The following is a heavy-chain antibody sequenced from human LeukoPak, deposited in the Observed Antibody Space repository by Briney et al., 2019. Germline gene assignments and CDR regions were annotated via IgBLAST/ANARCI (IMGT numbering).Heavy chain of an antibody. CDR2: VSAYNGNT. CDR1: GYTFTSYG. Sequence: GASVKVSCKASGYTFTSYGISWVRQAPGQGLEWMGWVSAYNGNTNYAQKLQGRVTMTTDTSTSTAYMELRSLRSDDTAVYYCARGYCSSTSCPMDVWGQGTTVTVSS. D-gene: IGHD2-2*01. V-gene: IGHV1-18*04. J-gene: IGHJ6*02. CDR3: ARGYCSSTSCPMDV.